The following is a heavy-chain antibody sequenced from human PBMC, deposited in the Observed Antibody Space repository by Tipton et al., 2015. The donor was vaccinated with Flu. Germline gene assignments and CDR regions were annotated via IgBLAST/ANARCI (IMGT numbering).Heavy chain of an antibody. CDR2: IFTGGKA. Sequence: GSLRLSCAASGLNASDNYMSWVRQAPGKRLEWLSIIFTGGKAYYADSVRGRFIISRDNSKNTVHLQMHSLRVEDTAMYYCVRDPGDSRFDAWGQGTLVTVSS. D-gene: IGHD2-21*02. CDR3: VRDPGDSRFDA. CDR1: GLNASDNY. J-gene: IGHJ5*02. V-gene: IGHV3-53*01.